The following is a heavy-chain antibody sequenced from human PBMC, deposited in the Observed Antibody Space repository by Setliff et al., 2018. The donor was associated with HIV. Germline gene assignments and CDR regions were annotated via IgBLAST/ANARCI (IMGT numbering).Heavy chain of an antibody. Sequence: SETLSLTCTVSGGSISSGGYYWSWIRQHPGKGLEWIGYIHYSGNTYNNPSLNSRISISVDMSKNKFSLKLSSLTAADTAVYYCARVNALIRAPFDYWGQGALVTVSS. CDR3: ARVNALIRAPFDY. V-gene: IGHV4-31*03. CDR2: IHYSGNT. J-gene: IGHJ4*02. CDR1: GGSISSGGYY.